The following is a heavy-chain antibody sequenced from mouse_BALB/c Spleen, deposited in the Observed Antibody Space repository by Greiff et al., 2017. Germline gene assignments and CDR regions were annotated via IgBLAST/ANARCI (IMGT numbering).Heavy chain of an antibody. Sequence: QVQLKQSGAELVRPGTSVKVSCKASGYAFTNYLIEWVKQRPGQGLEWIGVINPGSGGTNYNEKFKGKATLTADKSSSTAYMQLSSLTSDDSAVYFCARYYDGAPYYFDYWGQGTTLTVSS. J-gene: IGHJ2*01. D-gene: IGHD1-1*01. CDR2: INPGSGGT. V-gene: IGHV1-54*01. CDR3: ARYYDGAPYYFDY. CDR1: GYAFTNYL.